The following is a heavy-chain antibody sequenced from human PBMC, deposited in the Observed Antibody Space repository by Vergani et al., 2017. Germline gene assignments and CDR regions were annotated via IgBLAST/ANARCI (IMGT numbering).Heavy chain of an antibody. D-gene: IGHD3-22*01. J-gene: IGHJ4*02. CDR1: GFTFSSYA. Sequence: EVQLLESGGGLVQPGGSLRLSCAASGFTFSSYAMSWVRQAPGKGPEWVSAISGSGGSTYYADSVKGRFTISRDNSKNTLYLQMNSLRAEDTAVYYCAKVGCYVRSTTTGINDYWGQGTLVTVSS. V-gene: IGHV3-23*01. CDR2: ISGSGGST. CDR3: AKVGCYVRSTTTGINDY.